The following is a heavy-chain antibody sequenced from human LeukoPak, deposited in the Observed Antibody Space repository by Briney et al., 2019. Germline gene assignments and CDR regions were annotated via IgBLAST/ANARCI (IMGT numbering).Heavy chain of an antibody. V-gene: IGHV4-61*02. Sequence: SQTLSLTCTVSGGSVSSGSHYWSWIRQPAGKGLEWIGRIYTSGSTNYNPSLKGRVTISVDTSKNQFSLNLGSVTAADTAVYYCARSETDWFDPWGQGTLVTVSS. J-gene: IGHJ5*02. CDR2: IYTSGST. CDR3: ARSETDWFDP. CDR1: GGSVSSGSHY.